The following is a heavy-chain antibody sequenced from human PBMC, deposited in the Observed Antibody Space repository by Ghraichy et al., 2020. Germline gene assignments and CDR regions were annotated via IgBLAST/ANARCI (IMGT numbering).Heavy chain of an antibody. D-gene: IGHD4-17*01. V-gene: IGHV3-11*05. CDR2: ISPGSDYT. CDR3: AKVGLYGDSNWFDP. CDR1: GFNFNDYY. Sequence: GGSLRLSCTASGFNFNDYYMSWLRQAPGKGLEWVSYISPGSDYTKYADSVKGRFTISRDDAKKTLYLQMSSLRAEDTALYYCAKVGLYGDSNWFDPWGQGTLVTVSS. J-gene: IGHJ5*02.